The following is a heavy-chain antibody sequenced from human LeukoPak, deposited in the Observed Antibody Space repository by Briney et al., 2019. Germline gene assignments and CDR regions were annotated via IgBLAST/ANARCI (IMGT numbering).Heavy chain of an antibody. CDR2: INWNGGST. CDR1: GFTFDDYG. J-gene: IGHJ3*01. D-gene: IGHD2-2*02. Sequence: GGSLRLSCAASGFTFDDYGMSWVRQGPGKGLEWVSAINWNGGSTVFADSVRGRFTISRDNAKNSLYLQMNSLRAEDTALYYCARCSRSSTDCYSEFDLCGQGTMVTVSS. V-gene: IGHV3-20*04. CDR3: ARCSRSSTDCYSEFDL.